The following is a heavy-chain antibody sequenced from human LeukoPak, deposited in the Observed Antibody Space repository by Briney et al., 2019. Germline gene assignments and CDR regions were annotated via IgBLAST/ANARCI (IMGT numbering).Heavy chain of an antibody. CDR2: IYYTGIT. CDR3: ASSQYPIAAADNWFDP. Sequence: SETLSLTCDVSGGSIRTSSFYLGWIRQPPGKGLEWIGSIYYTGITFYNPSLKSRVAISVDTSKSQLSLRLRSVTAADTAVYFCASSQYPIAAADNWFDPWGQGTLVTISS. D-gene: IGHD6-25*01. J-gene: IGHJ5*02. V-gene: IGHV4-39*01. CDR1: GGSIRTSSFY.